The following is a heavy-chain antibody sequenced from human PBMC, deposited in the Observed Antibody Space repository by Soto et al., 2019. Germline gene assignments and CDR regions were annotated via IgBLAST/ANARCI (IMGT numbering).Heavy chain of an antibody. CDR3: ARVKVRIVTSIFDY. Sequence: SETLSLTCSVSGGSLSDGDYFWSWIRQPPGKGLEWIGHIYHRGNTYTNPSLKSRLTISVDTSKNQFSLNLNSVTAADTAVYYCARVKVRIVTSIFDYWGQGTLVTVSS. V-gene: IGHV4-30-4*01. CDR2: IYHRGNT. CDR1: GGSLSDGDYF. J-gene: IGHJ4*02. D-gene: IGHD2-21*02.